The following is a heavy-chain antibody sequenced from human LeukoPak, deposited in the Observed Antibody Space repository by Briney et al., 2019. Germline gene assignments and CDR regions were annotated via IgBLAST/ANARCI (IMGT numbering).Heavy chain of an antibody. D-gene: IGHD3-10*01. CDR1: GFTFSSYA. J-gene: IGHJ4*02. V-gene: IGHV3-30*04. Sequence: PGGSLRLSCAASGFTFSSYAMHWVRQAPGKGLEWVAVISYDGSNKYYADSVKGRFTISRDNSKNTLYLQMNSQRAEDTAVYYCARDAGYGPGSYYSYYFDYWGQGTLVTVSS. CDR2: ISYDGSNK. CDR3: ARDAGYGPGSYYSYYFDY.